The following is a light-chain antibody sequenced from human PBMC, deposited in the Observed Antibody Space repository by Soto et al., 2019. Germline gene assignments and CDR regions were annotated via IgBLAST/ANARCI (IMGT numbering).Light chain of an antibody. CDR1: QSVSRSY. J-gene: IGKJ2*01. CDR2: IAS. Sequence: EIVMTQSPATLSVSPGERATLSCWASQSVSRSYLAWYQQKPGQAPRLLIYIASSRATGIPDRFSGSGSGTDFTLTISRLEPEDFAMYYCQQYGSSPYTFGQGTKLEIK. V-gene: IGKV3-20*01. CDR3: QQYGSSPYT.